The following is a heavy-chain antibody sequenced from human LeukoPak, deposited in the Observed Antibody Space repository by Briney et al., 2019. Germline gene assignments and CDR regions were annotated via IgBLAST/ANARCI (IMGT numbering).Heavy chain of an antibody. J-gene: IGHJ4*02. CDR3: ARESGKFDY. Sequence: GGSLNLSFLPPDLPIANFPIHWVRQAQGRGLEWVSLISGDGVSTFYADSVKGRFSISRDNSKNSLSLEMNSLRTEDTAMYYCARESGKFDYWGQGTLVAVSS. CDR2: ISGDGVST. V-gene: IGHV3-43*02. CDR1: DLPIANFP.